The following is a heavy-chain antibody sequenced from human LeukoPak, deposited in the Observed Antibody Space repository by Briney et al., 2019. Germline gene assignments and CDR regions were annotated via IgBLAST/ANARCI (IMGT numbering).Heavy chain of an antibody. Sequence: PSETLSLTCTVSGGSITNTSYFWGWIRQPPGKGLEWIGEINHSGSTNYNPSPKSRVTISVDTSKNQFSLKLSSVTAADTAVYYCARGRGSGSPRPFDYWGQGTLVTVSS. CDR3: ARGRGSGSPRPFDY. V-gene: IGHV4-39*07. CDR1: GGSITNTSYF. J-gene: IGHJ4*02. D-gene: IGHD1-26*01. CDR2: INHSGST.